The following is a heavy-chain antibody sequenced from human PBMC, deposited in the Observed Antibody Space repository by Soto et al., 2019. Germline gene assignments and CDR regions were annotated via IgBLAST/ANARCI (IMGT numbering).Heavy chain of an antibody. Sequence: QIPLKESGPTLVKPTQTLTLTCTFSGFSLSTSGVGVGWIRQPPGKALEWLALIYWDDDKRYSPSLKSRLTSTKGTSKSQVVLTITNMDPVDTATYYCAHSPAADPFEYWGQGTLVTVSS. CDR2: IYWDDDK. CDR1: GFSLSTSGVG. J-gene: IGHJ4*02. CDR3: AHSPAADPFEY. V-gene: IGHV2-5*02.